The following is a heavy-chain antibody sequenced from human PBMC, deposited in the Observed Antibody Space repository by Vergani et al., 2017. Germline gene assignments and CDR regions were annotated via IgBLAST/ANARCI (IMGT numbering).Heavy chain of an antibody. D-gene: IGHD3-10*01. Sequence: QVKLQESGPGLLKPSQTLSLTCTVSGESISSSSYYWGWIRQPPGKGLEWIGSIYYSGSTYYNPSLKSRVTISVDTSKNQFSLKLSSVTAADTAVYYCAREAHGSGSYYKMAPTDYWGQGTLVTVSS. CDR1: GESISSSSYY. CDR3: AREAHGSGSYYKMAPTDY. V-gene: IGHV4-39*02. CDR2: IYYSGST. J-gene: IGHJ4*02.